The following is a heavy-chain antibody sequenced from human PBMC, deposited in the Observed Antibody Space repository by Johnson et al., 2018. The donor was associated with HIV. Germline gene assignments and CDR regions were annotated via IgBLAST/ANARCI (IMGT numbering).Heavy chain of an antibody. Sequence: QVQLVESGGGVVQPGRSLRLSCAASGFTFSSYAMHWVRQAPGKGLEWVAVISSQGSTSYYADSVKGRFSVSRDNSKNTLYLQMNSLGLGDTAVYYCARDGSGHAVVVTATRRGYGFGLDMWGQGTMVTVSS. CDR2: ISSQGSTS. CDR3: ARDGSGHAVVVTATRRGYGFGLDM. J-gene: IGHJ3*02. CDR1: GFTFSSYA. V-gene: IGHV3-30*04. D-gene: IGHD2-21*02.